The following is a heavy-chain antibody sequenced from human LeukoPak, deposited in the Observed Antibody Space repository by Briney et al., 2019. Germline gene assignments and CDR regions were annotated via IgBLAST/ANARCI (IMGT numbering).Heavy chain of an antibody. J-gene: IGHJ5*02. Sequence: ASVKVSCKASGYTFTGYYIHWVRQAPGQGLEWMGWMNPNSGNTGYAQKFQGRVTMTRNTSISTAYMELSSLRSEDTAVYYCARGRRGVAFDPWGQGTLVTVSS. D-gene: IGHD2-15*01. CDR1: GYTFTGYY. V-gene: IGHV1-8*02. CDR3: ARGRRGVAFDP. CDR2: MNPNSGNT.